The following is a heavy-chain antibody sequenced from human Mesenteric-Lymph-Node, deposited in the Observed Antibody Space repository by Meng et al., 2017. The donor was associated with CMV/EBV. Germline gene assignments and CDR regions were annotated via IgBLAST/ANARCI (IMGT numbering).Heavy chain of an antibody. CDR1: GSISSGGHS. Sequence: GSISSGGHSWNWTRQPPGQGLEWIGYIYDSGSTYYNASLKSRVTISADRSKNQFSLKLSSVTAADTAVYYCASYYYDSSGYYNLFDYWGQGALVTVSS. D-gene: IGHD3-22*01. J-gene: IGHJ4*02. V-gene: IGHV4-30-2*01. CDR3: ASYYYDSSGYYNLFDY. CDR2: IYDSGST.